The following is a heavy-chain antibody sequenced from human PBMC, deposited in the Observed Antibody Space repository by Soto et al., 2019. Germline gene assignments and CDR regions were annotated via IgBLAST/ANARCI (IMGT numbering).Heavy chain of an antibody. V-gene: IGHV1-2*02. Sequence: QVQLVQSGAEVKKPGASVTVSCKASGYRLSDYYLHWVRQAPGQGPEWMGWMNPNSGDTKYAQKFKGRVTMTRDTSVRTAFMELNWLKSDDTAVYYCARESGGATATLDYYYFYMDVWGIGTTVTVSS. J-gene: IGHJ6*03. CDR2: MNPNSGDT. D-gene: IGHD5-12*01. CDR3: ARESGGATATLDYYYFYMDV. CDR1: GYRLSDYY.